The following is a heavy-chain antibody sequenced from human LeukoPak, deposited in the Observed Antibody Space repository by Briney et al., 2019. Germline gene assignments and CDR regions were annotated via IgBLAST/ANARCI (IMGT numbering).Heavy chain of an antibody. J-gene: IGHJ4*02. CDR2: INPNSGGT. CDR1: GYTFTSYG. D-gene: IGHD5-18*01. CDR3: ARDQSDTAMVTSVEYYFDY. Sequence: ASVKVSCKASGYTFTSYGISWVRQAPGQGLEWMGWINPNSGGTNYAQKFQGRVTMTRDTSISTAYMELSRLRSDDTAVYYCARDQSDTAMVTSVEYYFDYWGQGTLVTVSS. V-gene: IGHV1-2*02.